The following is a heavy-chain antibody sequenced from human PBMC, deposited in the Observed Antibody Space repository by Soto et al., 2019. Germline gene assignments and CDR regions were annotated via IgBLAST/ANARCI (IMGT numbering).Heavy chain of an antibody. CDR1: GFTFSSYS. CDR2: ISSSSSYI. V-gene: IGHV3-21*01. Sequence: GGSLRLSCAASGFTFSSYSMNWVRQAPGKGLEWVSSISSSSSYIYYADSVKGRFTISRDNAKNSLYLQMNSLRAEDTAVYYCAREISPGIAAAGNWFDPWGQGTLVTVSS. J-gene: IGHJ5*02. D-gene: IGHD6-13*01. CDR3: AREISPGIAAAGNWFDP.